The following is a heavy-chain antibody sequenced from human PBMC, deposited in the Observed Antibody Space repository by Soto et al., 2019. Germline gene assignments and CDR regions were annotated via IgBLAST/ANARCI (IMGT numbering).Heavy chain of an antibody. D-gene: IGHD6-19*01. CDR1: GYTFTGYY. V-gene: IGHV1-2*04. J-gene: IGHJ6*02. CDR3: ARGSSGRYYYYYGMDV. Sequence: ASVKVSCKASGYTFTGYYMHWVRQAPGQGLEWMGWINPNSGGTNYAQKFQGWVTMTRDTSISTAYTELSRLRSDDTAVYYCARGSSGRYYYYYGMDVWGQGTTVTVSS. CDR2: INPNSGGT.